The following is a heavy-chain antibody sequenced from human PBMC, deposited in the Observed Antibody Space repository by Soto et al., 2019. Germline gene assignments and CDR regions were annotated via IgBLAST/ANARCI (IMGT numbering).Heavy chain of an antibody. CDR1: GGSISSSNW. CDR3: ATPTVTTLLYGMDV. D-gene: IGHD4-17*01. V-gene: IGHV4-4*02. CDR2: IYHSGST. Sequence: KPLETLSITCAVSGGSISSSNWWSWVRQPPGKGLEWIGEIYHSGSTNYNPSLKSRVTISVDKSKNQFSLKLSSVTAADTAVYYCATPTVTTLLYGMDVWGQGTMVTVSS. J-gene: IGHJ6*02.